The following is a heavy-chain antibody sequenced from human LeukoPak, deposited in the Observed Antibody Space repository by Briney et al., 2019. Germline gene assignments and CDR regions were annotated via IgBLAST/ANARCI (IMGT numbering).Heavy chain of an antibody. CDR1: GFTFSSYA. CDR2: ISGSGGST. CDR3: AKTPFGDYRGPYFDY. V-gene: IGHV3-23*01. Sequence: PGGSLRLSCAASGFTFSSYAMSWVRQAPGKGLEWVSAISGSGGSTYYADSVKGRFTISRDNSKNTLYLQMNSLRAEDTAVYYCAKTPFGDYRGPYFDYWGQGTLVTVSS. D-gene: IGHD4-17*01. J-gene: IGHJ4*02.